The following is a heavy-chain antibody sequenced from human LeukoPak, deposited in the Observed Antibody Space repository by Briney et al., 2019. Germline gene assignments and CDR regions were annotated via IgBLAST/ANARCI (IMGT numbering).Heavy chain of an antibody. J-gene: IGHJ6*02. CDR1: GGTFSSYA. CDR2: IIPIFGTA. D-gene: IGHD3-22*01. Sequence: PVKVSCKASGGTFSSYAISWVRQAPGQGLEWMGGIIPIFGTANYAQKFQGRVTITADESTSTAYMELSSLRSEDTAVYYCARSSFPYYYDSSGYYPYGMDVWGQGTTVTVSS. V-gene: IGHV1-69*13. CDR3: ARSSFPYYYDSSGYYPYGMDV.